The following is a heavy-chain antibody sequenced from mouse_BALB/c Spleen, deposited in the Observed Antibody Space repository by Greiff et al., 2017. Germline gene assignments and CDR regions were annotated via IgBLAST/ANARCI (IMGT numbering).Heavy chain of an antibody. Sequence: LQQPGSELVRPGASVKLSCKASGYTFTSYWMHWVKQRHGQGLEWIGNIYPGSGSTNYDEKFKSKATLTVDTSSSTAYMQLSSLTSEDSAVYYCTRGVMITGAWFAYWGQGTLVTVSA. CDR2: IYPGSGST. CDR3: TRGVMITGAWFAY. D-gene: IGHD2-4*01. V-gene: IGHV1S22*01. J-gene: IGHJ3*01. CDR1: GYTFTSYW.